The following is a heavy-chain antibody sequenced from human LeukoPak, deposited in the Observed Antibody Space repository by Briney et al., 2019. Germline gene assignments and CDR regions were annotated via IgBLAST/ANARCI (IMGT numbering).Heavy chain of an antibody. Sequence: ESGPTLANPTETLTLTCPFPGFSRGTSGVGVGWIRQAPEKTLEWLALIYWDNDKRYSPSLKSRLTITKDTSKHQVVFKMTNMGPVDTATYYCADRLRWTDDFWGQGILVIVSS. CDR1: GFSRGTSGVG. V-gene: IGHV2-5*02. CDR3: ADRLRWTDDF. D-gene: IGHD1-1*01. J-gene: IGHJ4*02. CDR2: IYWDNDK.